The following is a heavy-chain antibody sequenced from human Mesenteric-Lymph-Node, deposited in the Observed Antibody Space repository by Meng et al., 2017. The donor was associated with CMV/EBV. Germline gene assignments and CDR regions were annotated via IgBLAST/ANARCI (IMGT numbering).Heavy chain of an antibody. V-gene: IGHV4-39*01. Sequence: PPREPGPGQVKPSGTLSLTCTVSGDSISSFFYWGWIRQPPGRGLEWIGSVHYTGSTYYSPSLKSRVTVSVDTSKNQFSLRLTSVTAADTAVYYCARPFPSWQSPRLDPFGAWGQGTLVTVSS. CDR2: VHYTGST. J-gene: IGHJ5*02. CDR3: ARPFPSWQSPRLDPFGA. D-gene: IGHD6-19*01. CDR1: GDSISSFFY.